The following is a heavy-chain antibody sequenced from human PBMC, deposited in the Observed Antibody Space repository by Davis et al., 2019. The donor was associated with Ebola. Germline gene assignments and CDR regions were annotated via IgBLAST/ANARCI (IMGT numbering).Heavy chain of an antibody. Sequence: GGSLRLSCKGSGYSFTSYWIGWVRQLPGKGLEWMGIIYPGDSDTRYSPSFQGQVTISADKSISTAYLQWSSLKASDTAMYYCASGEGITIFGVALDYWGQGTLVTVSS. V-gene: IGHV5-51*01. D-gene: IGHD3-3*01. J-gene: IGHJ4*02. CDR3: ASGEGITIFGVALDY. CDR1: GYSFTSYW. CDR2: IYPGDSDT.